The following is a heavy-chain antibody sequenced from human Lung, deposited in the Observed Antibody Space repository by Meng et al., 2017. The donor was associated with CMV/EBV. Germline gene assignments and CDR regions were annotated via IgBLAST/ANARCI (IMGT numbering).Heavy chain of an antibody. J-gene: IGHJ6*02. CDR3: AGTYCSSTSCSPPYYYAMDV. V-gene: IGHV1-18*01. CDR2: VSGYNDNT. CDR1: GYTFTNYV. D-gene: IGHD2-2*01. Sequence: ASVTVSYKASGYTFTNYVINWVRQAPGQGLAWMGWVSGYNDNTKYAQKLQDRVTMTTDISTSTAYLELRSLRSDDTAIYYCAGTYCSSTSCSPPYYYAMDVWGQGTTVTVSS.